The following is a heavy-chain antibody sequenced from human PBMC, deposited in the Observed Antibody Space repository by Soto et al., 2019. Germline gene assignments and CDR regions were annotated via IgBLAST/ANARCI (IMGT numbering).Heavy chain of an antibody. V-gene: IGHV4-38-2*02. CDR3: ARGTLSSAKRGWFDP. D-gene: IGHD2-2*01. CDR2: IYHSGST. CDR1: GVSISSYY. Sequence: PSETLSLTCSVSGVSISSYYWGWIRQPPGKGLEWIGTIYHSGSTYYKPSLKSRVTISVDTSKNQFSLKLTSVTAADTAVYYCARGTLSSAKRGWFDPWGQGTLVTVSS. J-gene: IGHJ5*02.